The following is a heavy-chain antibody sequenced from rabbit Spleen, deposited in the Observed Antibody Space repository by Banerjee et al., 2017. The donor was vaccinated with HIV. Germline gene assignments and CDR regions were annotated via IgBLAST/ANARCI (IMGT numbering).Heavy chain of an antibody. J-gene: IGHJ4*01. D-gene: IGHD1-1*01. V-gene: IGHV1S45*01. Sequence: QEQLEESGGDLVKPGASLTLTCAASGFSFSGGYDMCWVRQAPGKGLELITCINAGSSGKTYYANWAKGRFTISKTSSTTVTLQMTSLTVADTATYFCARGVGGSGGDDYFNLWGPGTLVTVS. CDR2: INAGSSGKT. CDR3: ARGVGGSGGDDYFNL. CDR1: GFSFSGGYD.